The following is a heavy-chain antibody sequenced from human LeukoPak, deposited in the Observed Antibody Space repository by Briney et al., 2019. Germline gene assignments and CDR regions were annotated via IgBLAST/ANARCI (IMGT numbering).Heavy chain of an antibody. CDR3: AREIPYYYDSSGYYFDY. Sequence: XSXVXXXPGXGLEWVSXIYSGGSTYYADSVKGGFTISRDNSKNTLYLQMNSLRAEDTAVYYCAREIPYYYDSSGYYFDYWGQGTLVTVSS. D-gene: IGHD3-22*01. CDR2: IYSGGST. J-gene: IGHJ4*02. V-gene: IGHV3-66*01.